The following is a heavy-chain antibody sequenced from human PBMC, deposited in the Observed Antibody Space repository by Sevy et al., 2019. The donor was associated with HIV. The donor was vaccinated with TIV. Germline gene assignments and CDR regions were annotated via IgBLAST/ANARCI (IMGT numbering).Heavy chain of an antibody. CDR2: LSFGCGEI. V-gene: IGHV3-23*01. CDR3: ARDGCTNPHDY. CDR1: GFTFSKYS. Sequence: GGSLRLSCAASGFTFSKYSMSWVRQPPGKGLEWVSTLSFGCGEINYADSVKGRFTISRDNSKSSVYLQMNNLRPEYTVVYYCARDGCTNPHDYWGQGTLVTVSS. D-gene: IGHD2-8*01. J-gene: IGHJ4*02.